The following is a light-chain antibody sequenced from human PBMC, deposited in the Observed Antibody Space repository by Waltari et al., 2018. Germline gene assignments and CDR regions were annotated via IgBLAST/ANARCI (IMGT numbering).Light chain of an antibody. Sequence: QSVLTQPASVSGSPGQSITISCTGTRSDVGGYDYVSWYQQQPGKAPKHIIYDVKNRPSGVSNRFSGSKSGDTASLTISGLQAEDEADYYCSSYAVTTTLLFGGGTKLTVL. J-gene: IGLJ2*01. CDR1: RSDVGGYDY. CDR2: DVK. V-gene: IGLV2-14*03. CDR3: SSYAVTTTLL.